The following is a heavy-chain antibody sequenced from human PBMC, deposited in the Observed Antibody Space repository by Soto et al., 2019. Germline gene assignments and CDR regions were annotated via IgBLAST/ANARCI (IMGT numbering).Heavy chain of an antibody. V-gene: IGHV3-30-3*01. CDR1: GFTFSSYA. Sequence: QVQLVESGGGVVQPGRSLRLSCAASGFTFSSYAMHWVRQAPGKGLEWVAVISYDGSNKYYADSVKGRFTISRDNSKNTLYLQMNSLRAEDTAVYYCARVRSLRFLAWYDAFDIWGQGTMVTVSS. D-gene: IGHD3-3*01. CDR3: ARVRSLRFLAWYDAFDI. J-gene: IGHJ3*02. CDR2: ISYDGSNK.